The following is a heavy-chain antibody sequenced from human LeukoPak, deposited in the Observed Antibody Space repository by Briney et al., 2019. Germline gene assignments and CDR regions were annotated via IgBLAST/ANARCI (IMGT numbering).Heavy chain of an antibody. J-gene: IGHJ4*02. CDR2: IWYEGSNK. CDR1: GFTFSSYG. CDR3: ARSESYYYDSSGYYSSFDY. D-gene: IGHD3-22*01. Sequence: GGSLRLPCAASGFTFSSYGMHWVRQAPGKGLEWVAVIWYEGSNKYYADSVKGRFTISRDNSKNTLYLQMNSLRAEDTAVYYCARSESYYYDSSGYYSSFDYWGQGTLVTVSS. V-gene: IGHV3-33*01.